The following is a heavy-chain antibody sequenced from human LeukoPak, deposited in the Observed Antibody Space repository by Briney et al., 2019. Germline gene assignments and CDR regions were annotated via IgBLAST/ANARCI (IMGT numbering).Heavy chain of an antibody. D-gene: IGHD2-21*02. CDR3: AKGYCASFTCYSRFDP. Sequence: GGSLRLSCAASGFTFSSYAMSWVRQAPGKGLEWVSAISGSGGTTYYADSVKGRFTISRDNYKNKLFLRMNSLRAEDTALYYCAKGYCASFTCYSRFDPWGQGTLVTVSS. CDR2: ISGSGGTT. J-gene: IGHJ5*02. V-gene: IGHV3-23*01. CDR1: GFTFSSYA.